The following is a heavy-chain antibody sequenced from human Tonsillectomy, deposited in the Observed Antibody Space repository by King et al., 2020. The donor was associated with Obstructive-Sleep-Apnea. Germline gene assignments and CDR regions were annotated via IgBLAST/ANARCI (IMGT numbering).Heavy chain of an antibody. CDR3: TKDMGYTMFRGVITNYFDY. CDR2: ISWNRASI. CDR1: GFTFDDYA. Sequence: QLVQSGGGLVQPGRSLRLSCAASGFTFDDYAMHWVRQAPGKGLEWVSGISWNRASIGYADSVKGRFTISRDNAKNSLYLQMNNLRAEDTALYYCTKDMGYTMFRGVITNYFDYWGQGTLVTVSS. V-gene: IGHV3-9*01. D-gene: IGHD3-10*01. J-gene: IGHJ4*02.